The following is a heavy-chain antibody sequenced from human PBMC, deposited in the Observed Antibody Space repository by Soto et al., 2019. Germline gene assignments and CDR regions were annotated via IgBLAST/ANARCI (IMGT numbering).Heavy chain of an antibody. CDR1: GFTFSSYA. V-gene: IGHV3-30-3*01. Sequence: GGSLRLSCAASGFTFSSYAMHWVRQAPGKGLEWVAVISYDGSNKYYADSVKGRFTISRDNSKNTLYLQMNSLRAEDTAVYYCARENREHRNWFDPWGQGTLVTVSS. CDR2: ISYDGSNK. CDR3: ARENREHRNWFDP. J-gene: IGHJ5*02.